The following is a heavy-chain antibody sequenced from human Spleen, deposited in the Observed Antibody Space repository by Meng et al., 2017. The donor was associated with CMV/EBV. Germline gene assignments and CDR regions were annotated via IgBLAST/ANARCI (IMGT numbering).Heavy chain of an antibody. CDR3: VRVGAKGCFDY. CDR1: GGSISSYD. CDR2: IYYSGST. J-gene: IGHJ4*02. V-gene: IGHV4-59*01. Sequence: SETLALTCTVSGGSISSYDWSWIRQPPGKGLEWIGYIYYSGSTNYNPSLKSRVTISVDTSKNQFSLKLSSVTAADTAVYYCVRVGAKGCFDYWGQGTLVTVSS. D-gene: IGHD1-26*01.